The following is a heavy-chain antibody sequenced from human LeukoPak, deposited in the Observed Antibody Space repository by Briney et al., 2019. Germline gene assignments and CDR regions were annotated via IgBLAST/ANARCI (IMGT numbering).Heavy chain of an antibody. Sequence: SEILSLTCTASGYSISSNYYWGWIRQPPGKGLEWIGSIYHSGSTYYNPSLKSRVTISVDTSKNQFSLKLSSVTAADTAVYYCARRGRVAALVWGQGTLVTVSS. V-gene: IGHV4-38-2*02. J-gene: IGHJ4*02. CDR3: ARRGRVAALV. CDR2: IYHSGST. D-gene: IGHD2-8*02. CDR1: GYSISSNYY.